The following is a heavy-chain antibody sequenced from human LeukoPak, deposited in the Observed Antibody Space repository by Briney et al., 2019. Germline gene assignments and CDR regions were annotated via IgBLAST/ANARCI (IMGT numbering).Heavy chain of an antibody. Sequence: GGSLRLSCAASGFTISDYWMSWVRQAPGKGLEWVANIKEDGSEKNYVDSAKGRFTISRDNAKNILFLQMNSLRAEDTAVYYCAKTYKVEMATINWYFDLWGRGTLVTVSS. V-gene: IGHV3-7*03. CDR1: GFTISDYW. J-gene: IGHJ2*01. CDR3: AKTYKVEMATINWYFDL. CDR2: IKEDGSEK. D-gene: IGHD5-24*01.